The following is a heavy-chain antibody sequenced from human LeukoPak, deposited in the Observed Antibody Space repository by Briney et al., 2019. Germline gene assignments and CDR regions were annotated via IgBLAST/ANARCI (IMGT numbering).Heavy chain of an antibody. CDR3: AREVGYCSGGSCYSYFDY. Sequence: PSETLSLTCTVSGGSISSYYWSWIRQPPGKGLEWIGYVYYSGSTNYNASLTNRVTISVDTSKNQFSLKLSSVTAADTAVYYCAREVGYCSGGSCYSYFDYWGQGTLVTVSS. CDR1: GGSISSYY. D-gene: IGHD2-15*01. CDR2: VYYSGST. J-gene: IGHJ4*02. V-gene: IGHV4-59*01.